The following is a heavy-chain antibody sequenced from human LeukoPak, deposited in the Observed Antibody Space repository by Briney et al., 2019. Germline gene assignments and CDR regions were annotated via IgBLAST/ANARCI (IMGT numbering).Heavy chain of an antibody. D-gene: IGHD3-3*01. CDR2: MNPNSGNT. V-gene: IGHV1-8*01. Sequence: ASVKVSCKASGYTFTSYDINWVRQATGQGLEWMGWMNPNSGNTGYAQKFQGRVTMTRNTSISTAYMELRSLRSDDTAVYYCARDPPYYDFWSGYYTIFDYWGQGTLVTVSS. CDR3: ARDPPYYDFWSGYYTIFDY. CDR1: GYTFTSYD. J-gene: IGHJ4*02.